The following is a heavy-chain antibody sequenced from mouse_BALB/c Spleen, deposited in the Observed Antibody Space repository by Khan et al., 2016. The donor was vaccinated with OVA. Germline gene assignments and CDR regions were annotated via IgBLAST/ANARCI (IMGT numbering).Heavy chain of an antibody. V-gene: IGHV5-6-5*01. J-gene: IGHJ2*01. D-gene: IGHD2-14*01. CDR3: EIEAYRYDECYFDY. Sequence: EVQLVESGGDLVKPGGSLKLSCAASGFTFSSYVMSWVRQTPEKRLEWVASISSGGSTYYPDSVKGRFTISRDNARNILYLQMSSLRSEDTAMYYCEIEAYRYDECYFDYWGQGTTLTVSS. CDR2: ISSGGST. CDR1: GFTFSSYV.